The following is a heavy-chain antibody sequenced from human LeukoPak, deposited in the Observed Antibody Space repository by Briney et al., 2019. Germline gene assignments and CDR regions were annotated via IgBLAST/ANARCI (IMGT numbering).Heavy chain of an antibody. J-gene: IGHJ3*02. CDR2: ISYDGSNK. V-gene: IGHV3-30*04. Sequence: GGSLRLSCAASGFTFSSYAMHWVRQAPGKGLEWVAVISYDGSNKYYADSEKGRFTISRDNSKNTLYLQMNSLRAEDTAVYYCARERFLEWFLNPRGGAFDIWGQGTMVTVSS. CDR1: GFTFSSYA. CDR3: ARERFLEWFLNPRGGAFDI. D-gene: IGHD3-3*01.